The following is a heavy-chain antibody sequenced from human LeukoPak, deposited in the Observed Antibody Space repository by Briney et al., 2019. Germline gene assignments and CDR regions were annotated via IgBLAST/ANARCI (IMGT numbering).Heavy chain of an antibody. CDR1: GYTFSGSY. V-gene: IGHV1-2*02. CDR3: ATEARGTTSLVRGLMDY. D-gene: IGHD3-10*01. Sequence: GASLTVSCKASGYTFSGSYMHWVRQAPGQGLEWMGWINPKSGGTNYAQKFLGRVTITRDTSISTAYMEVSRLTSDDTAVYYCATEARGTTSLVRGLMDYWGQGTLVTVSS. J-gene: IGHJ4*02. CDR2: INPKSGGT.